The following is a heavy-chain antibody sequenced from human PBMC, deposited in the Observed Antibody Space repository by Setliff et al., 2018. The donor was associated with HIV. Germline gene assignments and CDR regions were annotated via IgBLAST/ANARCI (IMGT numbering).Heavy chain of an antibody. V-gene: IGHV3-11*06. CDR3: ARMIDCTTALCYRWFDP. J-gene: IGHJ5*02. D-gene: IGHD2-8*01. CDR1: GFTFSDYY. Sequence: GGSLRLSCAASGFTFSDYYMSWIRQAPGKGLEWVSYISSNNGAYTNYADSVKGRFTISRDNAKNSLYLQMNSLRAEDTAVYYCARMIDCTTALCYRWFDPWGQGTLVTVSS. CDR2: ISSNNGAYT.